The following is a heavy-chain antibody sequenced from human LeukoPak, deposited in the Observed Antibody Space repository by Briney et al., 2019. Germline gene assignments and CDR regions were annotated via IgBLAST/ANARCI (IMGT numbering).Heavy chain of an antibody. V-gene: IGHV4-59*01. CDR2: IYYSGST. CDR3: ARAHLGQQLVD. J-gene: IGHJ4*02. CDR1: GGSISSYY. D-gene: IGHD6-13*01. Sequence: SETLSLTCTVSGGSISSYYWSWIRQPPGKGLEWIGYIYYSGSTNYNPSLKSRVTISVDTSKNQFSLKLSSVTAADTAVYYCARAHLGQQLVDWGQGTLVTFSS.